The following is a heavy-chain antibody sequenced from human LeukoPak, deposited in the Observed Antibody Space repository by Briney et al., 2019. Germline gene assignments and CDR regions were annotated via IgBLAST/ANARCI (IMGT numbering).Heavy chain of an antibody. CDR2: ISYDGSNK. Sequence: GGSLRLSCAASGFTVSSSYMNWVRQAPGKGLEWVAIISYDGSNKFYADSVKGRFTISRDNSKNTLFLQMDSLRAEDTAVYYCAKDQSDYAGYYFDYWGQGTLVTVSS. CDR1: GFTVSSSY. CDR3: AKDQSDYAGYYFDY. V-gene: IGHV3-30*18. J-gene: IGHJ4*02. D-gene: IGHD4-17*01.